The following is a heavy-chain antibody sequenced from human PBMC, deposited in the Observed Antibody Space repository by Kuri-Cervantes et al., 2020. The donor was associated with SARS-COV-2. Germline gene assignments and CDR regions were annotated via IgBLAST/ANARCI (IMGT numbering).Heavy chain of an antibody. CDR3: ARDRMESLLWFGVVGAFDI. J-gene: IGHJ3*02. CDR1: GGSISSGDYY. D-gene: IGHD3-10*01. Sequence: SETLSLTCTVSGGSISSGDYYWSWIRQPPGKGLEWIGYIYYSGSTCYNPSLKSRVTISVDTSKNQFSLKLSSVTAADTAVYYCARDRMESLLWFGVVGAFDIWGQGTMVTVSS. CDR2: IYYSGST. V-gene: IGHV4-30-4*01.